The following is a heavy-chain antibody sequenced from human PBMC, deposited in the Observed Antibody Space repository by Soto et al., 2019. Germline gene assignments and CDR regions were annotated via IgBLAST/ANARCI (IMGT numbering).Heavy chain of an antibody. J-gene: IGHJ6*02. CDR2: INHSGST. V-gene: IGHV4-34*01. CDR1: GGSFSGYY. D-gene: IGHD3-9*01. Sequence: SETLSLTCAVYGGSFSGYYWSWIRQPPGKGLEWIGEINHSGSTNYNPSLKSRVTISVDTSKNQFSLNLSFVTAADTAVYYCARGAKFYYILTGYYPSYYYYYYGMDVWGQGTTVTVSS. CDR3: ARGAKFYYILTGYYPSYYYYYYGMDV.